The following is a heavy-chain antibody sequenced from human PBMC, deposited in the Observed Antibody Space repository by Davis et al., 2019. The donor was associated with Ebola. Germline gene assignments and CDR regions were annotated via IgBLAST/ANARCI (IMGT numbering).Heavy chain of an antibody. D-gene: IGHD6-19*01. Sequence: GESLKISCKGSGYSFTSYWIGWVRQLPGKGLEWMGIIYPGDSDTRYSPSFQDQVTISADKSISTAYLQWSSLKASDTAMYYCARHSSGWYSTGWYFDLWGRGTLVTVSS. J-gene: IGHJ2*01. V-gene: IGHV5-51*01. CDR3: ARHSSGWYSTGWYFDL. CDR1: GYSFTSYW. CDR2: IYPGDSDT.